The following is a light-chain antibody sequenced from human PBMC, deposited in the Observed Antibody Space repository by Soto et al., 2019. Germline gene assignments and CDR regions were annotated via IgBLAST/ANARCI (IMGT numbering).Light chain of an antibody. CDR1: SSNIADNT. CDR3: ATWDVNLNGRV. V-gene: IGLV1-44*01. CDR2: NDN. J-gene: IGLJ3*02. Sequence: QSLLTQPPSMSGTPGQRVTISCSGSSSNIADNTLNWYQQLPGTAPKLLIYNDNDRPSGVPDRFSGSKSGTSASLAISGLQSEDEADYYCATWDVNLNGRVFGGGTKLTVL.